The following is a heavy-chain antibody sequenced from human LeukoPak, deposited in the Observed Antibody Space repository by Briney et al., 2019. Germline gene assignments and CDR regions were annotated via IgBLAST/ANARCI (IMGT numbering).Heavy chain of an antibody. CDR3: ARVDYGDYGFDY. D-gene: IGHD4-17*01. J-gene: IGHJ4*02. CDR1: GFTFSTYA. Sequence: GGSLRLSCAASGFTFSTYAMSWVRQAPGKGLEWVSTISGGGSTYYADSVKGRFTISRDNSKNTLYLQMNSLRAEDTAVYYCARVDYGDYGFDYWGQGTLVTVSS. CDR2: ISGGGST. V-gene: IGHV3-23*01.